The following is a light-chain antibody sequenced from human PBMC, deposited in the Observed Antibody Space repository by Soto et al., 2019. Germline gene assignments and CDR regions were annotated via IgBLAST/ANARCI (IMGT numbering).Light chain of an antibody. CDR1: QSVDSTY. Sequence: VLTQSPGTLSLSPRERVTLSCRASQSVDSTYLAWYQQRPGQAPRLLIYNASSRATGIPDRFSGSGSGTDFTLTISRLEPEDFAVYYCQQYGSSPLTFGGGTKVEIK. CDR3: QQYGSSPLT. V-gene: IGKV3-20*01. J-gene: IGKJ4*01. CDR2: NAS.